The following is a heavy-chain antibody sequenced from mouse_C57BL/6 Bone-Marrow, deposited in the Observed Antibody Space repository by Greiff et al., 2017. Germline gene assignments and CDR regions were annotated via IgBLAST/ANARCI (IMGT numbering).Heavy chain of an antibody. V-gene: IGHV1-39*01. J-gene: IGHJ3*01. Sequence: EVKLVESGPELVKPGASVKISCKASGYSFTDYNMNWVKQSNGKSLEWIGVINPNYGTTSYNQKFKGKATLTVDQSSSTAYMQLTSLTSEDSAFYFCTRGQSLSWFAYWGQGTLVTVSA. D-gene: IGHD2-12*01. CDR3: TRGQSLSWFAY. CDR2: INPNYGTT. CDR1: GYSFTDYN.